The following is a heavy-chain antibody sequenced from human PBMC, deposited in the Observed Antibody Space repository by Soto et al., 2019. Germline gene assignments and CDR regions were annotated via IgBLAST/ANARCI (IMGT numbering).Heavy chain of an antibody. CDR3: ARGGRSSDSDY. V-gene: IGHV4-30-2*01. CDR2: IYHSGST. J-gene: IGHJ4*02. Sequence: SETLSLTCAVSGGSISSGGYSWSWIRQPPGKGLEWIGYIYHSGSTYYNPSLKSRVTISVDRSKNQFSLKLSSVTAADTAVYYCARGGRSSDSDYWGQGTLVTVSS. D-gene: IGHD3-10*01. CDR1: GGSISSGGYS.